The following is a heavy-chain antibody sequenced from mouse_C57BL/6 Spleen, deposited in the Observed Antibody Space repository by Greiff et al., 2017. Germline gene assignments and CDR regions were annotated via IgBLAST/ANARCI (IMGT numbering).Heavy chain of an antibody. Sequence: EVQLVESGAELVRPGASVKLSCTASGFNIKDDYMHWVKQRPEQGLEWIGWIDPENGDTEYASKFQGKATITADTSSNTAYLRLSSLTSEDTAVYYCTTLYYYGSSYGFAYWGQGTLVTVSA. CDR2: IDPENGDT. J-gene: IGHJ3*01. V-gene: IGHV14-4*01. CDR1: GFNIKDDY. D-gene: IGHD1-1*01. CDR3: TTLYYYGSSYGFAY.